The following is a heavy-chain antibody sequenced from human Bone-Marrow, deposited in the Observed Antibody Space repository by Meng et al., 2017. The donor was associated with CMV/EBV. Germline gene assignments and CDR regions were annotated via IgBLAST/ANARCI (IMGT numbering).Heavy chain of an antibody. V-gene: IGHV3-49*03. D-gene: IGHD4-23*01. CDR1: GFNFGDYH. CDR2: VRGEGYGGTT. Sequence: GFNFGDYHVTWFRQAPGKGLEWVGFVRGEGYGGTTEYAASVKGRFTISRDDSKGIAYLQMNSLKTEDTAVYFCSRNYGGNQPQDFDYWGQGTLVTVSS. CDR3: SRNYGGNQPQDFDY. J-gene: IGHJ4*02.